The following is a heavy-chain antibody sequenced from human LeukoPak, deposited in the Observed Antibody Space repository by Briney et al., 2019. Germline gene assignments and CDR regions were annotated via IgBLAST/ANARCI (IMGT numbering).Heavy chain of an antibody. D-gene: IGHD3-22*01. CDR2: ISSTSSTV. J-gene: IGHJ4*02. CDR3: ARDAAPDSSGYYYTFDY. V-gene: IGHV3-48*01. Sequence: GGSLRLSCAASGFTFSNYNMNWVRQAPGKGLEWVSYISSTSSTVYYADSVKGRFTISRDNSKNTLYLQMNSLRAEDTAVYYCARDAAPDSSGYYYTFDYWGQGTLVTVSS. CDR1: GFTFSNYN.